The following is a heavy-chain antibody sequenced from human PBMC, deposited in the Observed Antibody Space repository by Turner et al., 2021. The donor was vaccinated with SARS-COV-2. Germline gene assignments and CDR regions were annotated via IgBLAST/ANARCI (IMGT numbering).Heavy chain of an antibody. D-gene: IGHD5-18*01. CDR1: GGSISSYY. V-gene: IGHV4-59*08. Sequence: QVLLLESVPGLLSPSETLSLTCTVSGGSISSYYWSWIRQPPGKGMEWIGYISGSTNYNPSLKSRVTISVDTSKNQFSLKLSSVTAAETAVYYCARHGNELGIQLWGQGTLVTVSS. CDR2: ISGST. CDR3: ARHGNELGIQL. J-gene: IGHJ4*02.